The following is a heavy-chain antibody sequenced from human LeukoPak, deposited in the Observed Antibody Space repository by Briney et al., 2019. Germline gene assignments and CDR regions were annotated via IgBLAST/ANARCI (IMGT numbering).Heavy chain of an antibody. V-gene: IGHV3-7*01. J-gene: IGHJ4*02. Sequence: PGGSLRLSCAASGFTFSDYYMSWVRQAPGKGLEWVANIKQDGSEKYYVDSVKGRFTISRDNAKNSLYLQMNSLRADDTAVYYCARDYYFNYWGQGTLVTVSS. CDR2: IKQDGSEK. CDR1: GFTFSDYY. CDR3: ARDYYFNY.